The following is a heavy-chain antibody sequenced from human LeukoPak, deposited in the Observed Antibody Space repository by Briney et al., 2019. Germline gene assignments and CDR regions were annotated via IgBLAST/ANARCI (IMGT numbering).Heavy chain of an antibody. CDR1: GYTFTSYY. V-gene: IGHV1-46*01. Sequence: ASVKVSCKASGYTFTSYYMHWVRQAPGQGLEWMGLINPTGGSTGYAQKFQGRVTMTTDTSTSTAYMELRSLRSDDTAVYYCATVPLPVGTMDPWGQGTLVTVSS. CDR2: INPTGGST. CDR3: ATVPLPVGTMDP. J-gene: IGHJ5*02. D-gene: IGHD7-27*01.